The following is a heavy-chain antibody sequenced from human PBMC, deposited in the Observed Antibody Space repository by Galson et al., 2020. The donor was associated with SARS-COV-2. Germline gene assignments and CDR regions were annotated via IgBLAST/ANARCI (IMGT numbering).Heavy chain of an antibody. CDR3: ARTGCTNGVCPYYYYYYMDV. CDR1: GGSISSYY. J-gene: IGHJ6*03. Sequence: SETLSLTCTVSGGSISSYYWSWIRQPPGKGLEWIGYIYYSGSTNYNPSLKSRVTISVDTSKNQFSLKLSSVTAADTAVYYCARTGCTNGVCPYYYYYYMDVWGKGTTVTVSS. V-gene: IGHV4-59*01. D-gene: IGHD2-8*01. CDR2: IYYSGST.